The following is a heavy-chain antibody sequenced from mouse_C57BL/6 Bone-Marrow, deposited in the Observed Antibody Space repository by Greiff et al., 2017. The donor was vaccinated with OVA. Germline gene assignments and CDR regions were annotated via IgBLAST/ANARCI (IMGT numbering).Heavy chain of an antibody. CDR3: ASYDGYYVYAMDY. CDR2: ISYDGSN. Sequence: EVKVEESGPGLVKPSQSLSLTCSVTGYSITSGYYWNWIRQFPGNKLEWMGYISYDGSNNYNPSLKNRISITRDTSKNQFFLKLNSVTTEDTATYYCASYDGYYVYAMDYWGQGTSVTVSS. J-gene: IGHJ4*01. D-gene: IGHD2-3*01. V-gene: IGHV3-6*01. CDR1: GYSITSGYY.